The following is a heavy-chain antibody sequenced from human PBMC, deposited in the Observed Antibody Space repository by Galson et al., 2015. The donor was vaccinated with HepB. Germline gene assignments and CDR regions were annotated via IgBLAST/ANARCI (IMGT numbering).Heavy chain of an antibody. Sequence: SVKVSCKASGGPFSSYAFSWVRQAPGQGLEWVGGIIPVFGKENYADKFQGRFTITGGNSTNTLYLQMNSLRAEDTAVYYCARDPAGGGFNPRLCVWGQGTTVTVSS. D-gene: IGHD3-16*01. CDR2: IIPVFGKE. J-gene: IGHJ6*02. CDR3: ARDPAGGGFNPRLCV. V-gene: IGHV1-69*06. CDR1: GGPFSSYA.